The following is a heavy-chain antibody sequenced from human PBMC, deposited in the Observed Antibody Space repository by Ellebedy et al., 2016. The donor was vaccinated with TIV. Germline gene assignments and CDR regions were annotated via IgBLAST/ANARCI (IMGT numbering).Heavy chain of an antibody. V-gene: IGHV3-7*03. D-gene: IGHD3-16*01. CDR2: IKTDGSEQ. CDR3: AREGGSYGVAAFDI. CDR1: GFTFSKYW. J-gene: IGHJ3*02. Sequence: GGSLRLSCVASGFTFSKYWMSWVRQAPGKGLEWLANIKTDGSEQYFADSVKGRFAISRDHSKNTLYLQMDSLRAEDTALYYCAREGGSYGVAAFDIWGQGTMVTVSS.